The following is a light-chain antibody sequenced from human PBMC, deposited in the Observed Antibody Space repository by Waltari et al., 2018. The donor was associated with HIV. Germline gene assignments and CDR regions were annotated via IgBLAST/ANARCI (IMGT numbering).Light chain of an antibody. Sequence: SYELTQPPSVSVSPGQTARITCSGDTLAKQYAYWYQQKPGQAPQLVMYQDIERPSGIPELFSGSSSGTAVTLTISRVQAADEADYYCQSIDSGGTFVFGTGTKVTVL. CDR3: QSIDSGGTFV. V-gene: IGLV3-25*03. J-gene: IGLJ1*01. CDR2: QDI. CDR1: TLAKQY.